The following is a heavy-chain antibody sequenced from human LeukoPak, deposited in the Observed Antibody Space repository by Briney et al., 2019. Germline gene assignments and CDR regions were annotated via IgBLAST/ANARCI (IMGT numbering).Heavy chain of an antibody. D-gene: IGHD1-26*01. Sequence: PSETLSLTCAVYGGSFSGYYWSWIRQPPGKGLEWIGEINQSGSTNYNPSLKSQVTISVDTSKNQFSLKLSSVTAADTAVYYCARTAPSGIGYYYYYYYMDVWGKGTTVTVSS. CDR2: INQSGST. CDR3: ARTAPSGIGYYYYYYYMDV. J-gene: IGHJ6*03. CDR1: GGSFSGYY. V-gene: IGHV4-34*01.